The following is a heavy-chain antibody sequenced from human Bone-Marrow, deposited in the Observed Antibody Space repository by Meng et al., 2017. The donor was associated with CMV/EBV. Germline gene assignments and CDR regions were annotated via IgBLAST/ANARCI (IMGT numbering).Heavy chain of an antibody. V-gene: IGHV3-20*04. CDR1: GFTFDDYG. J-gene: IGHJ6*02. CDR3: ARTFTTSYYYGMDV. D-gene: IGHD3-22*01. Sequence: GESLKISCAASGFTFDDYGMSWVRQAPGKGLEWVSGINWNGGSTGYADSVKGRFTISRDNAKNSLYLQMNSLRAEDTALYYCARTFTTSYYYGMDVWGQGTTVTVSS. CDR2: INWNGGST.